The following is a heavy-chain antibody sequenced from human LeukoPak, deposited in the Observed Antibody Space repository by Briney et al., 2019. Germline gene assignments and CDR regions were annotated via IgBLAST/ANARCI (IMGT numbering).Heavy chain of an antibody. Sequence: GGSLRLSCAASGFTVSNTYMSWVRQAPGKGLEWVSVVYSSGGTFYSESVKGRFTISRDYSKNTLYLQMNSLRVDDTAVYYCAKDSSGPAFWGQGTLVTVSS. D-gene: IGHD6-19*01. CDR3: AKDSSGPAF. CDR1: GFTVSNTY. J-gene: IGHJ4*02. CDR2: VYSSGGT. V-gene: IGHV3-53*01.